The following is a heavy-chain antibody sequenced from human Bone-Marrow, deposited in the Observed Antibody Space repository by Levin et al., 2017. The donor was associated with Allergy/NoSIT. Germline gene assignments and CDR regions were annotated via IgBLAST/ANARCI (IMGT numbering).Heavy chain of an antibody. CDR3: ARIPDTTSEFDY. CDR1: GGSIRSGGYY. D-gene: IGHD5-18*01. Sequence: SCTVSGGSIRSGGYYWSWIRQHPGKGLEWIGYIYDSGSTSYNPSLESRVAISVDTSKNQFYLKLTSLTAADTAVYYCARIPDTTSEFDYWGKGTLVTVSS. J-gene: IGHJ4*02. CDR2: IYDSGST. V-gene: IGHV4-31*03.